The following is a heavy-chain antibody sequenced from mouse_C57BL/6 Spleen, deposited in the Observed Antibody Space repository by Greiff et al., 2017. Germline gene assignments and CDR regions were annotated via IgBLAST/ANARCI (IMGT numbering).Heavy chain of an antibody. CDR2: INPSSGYT. V-gene: IGHV1-4*01. D-gene: IGHD2-5*01. CDR1: GYTFTSYT. CDR3: AIVESNYEGYFDY. J-gene: IGHJ2*01. Sequence: QVQLKQSGAELARPGASVKMSCKASGYTFTSYTMHWVKQRPGQGLEWIGYINPSSGYTKYNQKFKDKATLTADKSSSTAYMQLSSLTSEDSAVYYCAIVESNYEGYFDYWGQGTTLTVSS.